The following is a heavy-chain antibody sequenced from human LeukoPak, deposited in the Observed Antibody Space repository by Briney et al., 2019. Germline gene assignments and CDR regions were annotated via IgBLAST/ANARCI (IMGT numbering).Heavy chain of an antibody. Sequence: GGSLRLSCAASGFTFSSYAMSWVRQAPGKGLEWVSAISGSGGSTYYADSVKGRFTISRDNSKNTLYLQVNSLRAEDTAVYYCASFGAPMSANAFDIWGQGTMVTVSS. V-gene: IGHV3-23*01. D-gene: IGHD3-16*01. CDR1: GFTFSSYA. CDR3: ASFGAPMSANAFDI. CDR2: ISGSGGST. J-gene: IGHJ3*02.